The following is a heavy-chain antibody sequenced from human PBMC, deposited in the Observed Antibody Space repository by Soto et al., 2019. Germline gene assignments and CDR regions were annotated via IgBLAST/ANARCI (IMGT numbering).Heavy chain of an antibody. CDR1: GLSLSKSGMC. J-gene: IGHJ4*02. Sequence: SGPKLGNPEQTLTLTCTFSGLSLSKSGMCVSWIRQPPGKALEWLARIDWDDDKYYSTSLKTRLTISKDTSKNQVVLTMTNMDPVDTATYYCARMFVGYCSGGSCYSDYWGQGTLVTVSS. V-gene: IGHV2-70*11. CDR3: ARMFVGYCSGGSCYSDY. CDR2: IDWDDDK. D-gene: IGHD2-15*01.